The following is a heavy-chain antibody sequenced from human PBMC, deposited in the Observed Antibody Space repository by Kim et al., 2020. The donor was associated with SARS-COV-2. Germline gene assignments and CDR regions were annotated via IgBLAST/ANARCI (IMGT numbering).Heavy chain of an antibody. Sequence: GGSLRLSCTTSGFTFTGYAMSWVRQAPGKGLEWVSSIDASDGTTYSVDSVKGRFTISSDYSKNTLYLQMNSLRADAAAVYYCMKGGWGWIWDPWGPGT. J-gene: IGHJ5*02. CDR3: MKGGWGWIWDP. D-gene: IGHD2-2*03. V-gene: IGHV3-23*01. CDR2: IDASDGTT. CDR1: GFTFTGYA.